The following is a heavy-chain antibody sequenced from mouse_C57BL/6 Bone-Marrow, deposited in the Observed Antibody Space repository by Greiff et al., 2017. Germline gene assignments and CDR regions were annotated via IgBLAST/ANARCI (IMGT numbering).Heavy chain of an antibody. Sequence: EVQLVESGGGLVKPGGSLKLSCAASGFTFSSYTMSWVRQTPEKRLEWVATISGGGGNTYYPDSVKGRFTISRDNAKNTLYLQMSSLRSEDTALYYCARYYYGLAYWGQGTLVTVSA. CDR2: ISGGGGNT. CDR1: GFTFSSYT. D-gene: IGHD1-1*01. V-gene: IGHV5-9*01. CDR3: ARYYYGLAY. J-gene: IGHJ3*01.